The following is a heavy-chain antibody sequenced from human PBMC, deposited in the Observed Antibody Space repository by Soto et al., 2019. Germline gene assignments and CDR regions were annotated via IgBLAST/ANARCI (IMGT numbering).Heavy chain of an antibody. J-gene: IGHJ3*02. CDR3: AKEGMITFGGVIDRDAFDI. D-gene: IGHD3-16*02. CDR1: GFTFSSYG. CDR2: ISYDGSNK. V-gene: IGHV3-30*18. Sequence: QVQLVESGGGVVQPGRCLRLSCAASGFTFSSYGMHWVRQAPGKGLEWVAVISYDGSNKYYADSVKGRFTISRDNSKNTLYLQMNNLRAEDTAVYYCAKEGMITFGGVIDRDAFDIWGQGTMVTVSS.